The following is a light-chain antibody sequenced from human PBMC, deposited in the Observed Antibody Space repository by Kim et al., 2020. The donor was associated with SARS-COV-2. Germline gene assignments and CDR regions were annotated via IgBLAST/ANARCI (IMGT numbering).Light chain of an antibody. CDR1: QGISNY. CDR3: QNYNSAPLT. V-gene: IGKV1-27*01. Sequence: ASVGDRVTITCRASQGISNYLVWYQQKPGNVPKLLSYAASTLQSGGPSRFSGSGSGTDFTLTISSLQPEDVATYYCQNYNSAPLTFGGGTKVDIK. J-gene: IGKJ4*01. CDR2: AAS.